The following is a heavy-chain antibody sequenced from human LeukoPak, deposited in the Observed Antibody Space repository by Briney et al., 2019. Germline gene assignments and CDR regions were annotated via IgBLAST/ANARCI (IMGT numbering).Heavy chain of an antibody. Sequence: SETLSLTCIVSGGSISSGRYYWSWIRQPAGKGLEWIGRIYTSGSTQYNPSLKSRVTISLDTSKNQFSLKLSSVTAADTAVYYCARADDYGLYFDYWGRGTLVTVSS. V-gene: IGHV4-61*02. D-gene: IGHD4-17*01. J-gene: IGHJ4*02. CDR3: ARADDYGLYFDY. CDR1: GGSISSGRYY. CDR2: IYTSGST.